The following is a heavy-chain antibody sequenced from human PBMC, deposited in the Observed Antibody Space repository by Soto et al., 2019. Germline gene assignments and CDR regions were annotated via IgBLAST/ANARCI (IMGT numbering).Heavy chain of an antibody. Sequence: QVQLVESGGGVVQPGRSLRLSCAASGFSFNDYGMQWVRQAPGKGLEWVAIISHDGSSIYYAHSVRGRFTISRDNSKNTLYVQMNSLRAEDTAVYYWGKSRDSGWQPIDHWGPGTPVTVSS. CDR3: GKSRDSGWQPIDH. J-gene: IGHJ4*02. V-gene: IGHV3-30*18. D-gene: IGHD6-19*01. CDR1: GFSFNDYG. CDR2: ISHDGSSI.